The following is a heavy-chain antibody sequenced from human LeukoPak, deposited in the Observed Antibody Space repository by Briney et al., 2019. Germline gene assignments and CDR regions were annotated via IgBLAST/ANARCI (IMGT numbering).Heavy chain of an antibody. D-gene: IGHD1-26*01. Sequence: GESLKISCKGSGYSFTNYWIGWVRQMPGKGLEWLGIIYPGDSGTRYSPSFQGQVTVSADKSISTAYLQWSSLKASDTAMYYCARQSYSGSFTYFDYWGQGTLVTVSS. CDR3: ARQSYSGSFTYFDY. CDR2: IYPGDSGT. CDR1: GYSFTNYW. J-gene: IGHJ4*02. V-gene: IGHV5-51*01.